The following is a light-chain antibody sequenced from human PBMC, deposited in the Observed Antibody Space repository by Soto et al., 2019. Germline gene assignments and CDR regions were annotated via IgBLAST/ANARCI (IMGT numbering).Light chain of an antibody. CDR3: QHYYSFPLT. CDR1: QDINKF. J-gene: IGKJ1*01. V-gene: IGKV1-33*01. Sequence: DIRMTQSPSSLSASVGDSVTITCQASQDINKFLNWYQQRPGKAPQLLIYDASTLENGVPSRFSGAGSGADFSFTISNLQPEDSATYYCQHYYSFPLTFGQGTKLEIK. CDR2: DAS.